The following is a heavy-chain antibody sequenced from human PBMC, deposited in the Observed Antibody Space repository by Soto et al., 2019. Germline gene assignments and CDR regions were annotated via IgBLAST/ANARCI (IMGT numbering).Heavy chain of an antibody. CDR1: GGTFSSYA. D-gene: IGHD3-22*01. CDR2: IIPIFGTA. V-gene: IGHV1-69*06. CDR3: ARHKEDYYDSSGYISYYYYGMDV. Sequence: ASVKVSCKASGGTFSSYAISWVRQAPGQGLEWMGGIIPIFGTANYAQKFQGRVTITADKSTSTAYMELSSLRSEDTAVYYCARHKEDYYDSSGYISYYYYGMDVWGQGTTVTVSS. J-gene: IGHJ6*02.